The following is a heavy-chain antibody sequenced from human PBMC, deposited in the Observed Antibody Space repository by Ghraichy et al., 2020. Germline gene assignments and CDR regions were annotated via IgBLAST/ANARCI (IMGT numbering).Heavy chain of an antibody. J-gene: IGHJ4*02. D-gene: IGHD6-13*01. CDR1: GFTVSSNY. Sequence: GGSLRLSCAASGFTVSSNYMSWVRQAPGKGLEWVSVIYSGGSTYYADSVKGRFTISRDNSKNTLYLQMNSLRAEDTAVYYCARKLRYSSSWAFDYWGQGTLVTVSS. CDR2: IYSGGST. CDR3: ARKLRYSSSWAFDY. V-gene: IGHV3-53*01.